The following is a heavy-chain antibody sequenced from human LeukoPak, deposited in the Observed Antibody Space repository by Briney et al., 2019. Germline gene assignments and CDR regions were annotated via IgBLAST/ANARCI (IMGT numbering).Heavy chain of an antibody. V-gene: IGHV3-30*04. Sequence: QPGGSLRLSCAASGFTFSSYAMHWVRQAPGKGLEWVAVISYDGSNKYYADSVKGRFTISRDNSKSTLYLQMNSLRAEDTAVYYCARGSSGWRNIDYWGQGTLVTVSS. D-gene: IGHD6-19*01. CDR1: GFTFSSYA. CDR3: ARGSSGWRNIDY. J-gene: IGHJ4*02. CDR2: ISYDGSNK.